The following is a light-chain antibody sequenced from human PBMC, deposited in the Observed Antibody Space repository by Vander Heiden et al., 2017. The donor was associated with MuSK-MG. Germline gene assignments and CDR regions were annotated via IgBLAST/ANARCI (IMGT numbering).Light chain of an antibody. CDR1: QDISNS. J-gene: IGKJ3*01. Sequence: IQMTQTPSSLSASVGDRVTITCQASQDISNSLNWYQQKPGKAPKLLIYDASNLQTGVPSRFSERGSGTDFTFTIRSLQPEDIATYYCQQYDNFASTFGPGTKVDIK. V-gene: IGKV1-33*01. CDR2: DAS. CDR3: QQYDNFAST.